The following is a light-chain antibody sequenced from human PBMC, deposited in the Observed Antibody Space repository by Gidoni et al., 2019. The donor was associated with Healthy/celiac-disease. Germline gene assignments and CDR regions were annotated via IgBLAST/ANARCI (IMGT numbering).Light chain of an antibody. CDR2: AAS. CDR3: QQSYSTPRT. V-gene: IGKV1-39*01. J-gene: IGKJ1*01. Sequence: DIQMTKYPSSLSASVGDRVTITCRAIQSISSYLNCYQQKPGKAPKLLIYAASSLQSGVPSRFSGSGSGTDFTLTISSLQTEDFATYYCQQSYSTPRTFGQGTKVEIK. CDR1: QSISSY.